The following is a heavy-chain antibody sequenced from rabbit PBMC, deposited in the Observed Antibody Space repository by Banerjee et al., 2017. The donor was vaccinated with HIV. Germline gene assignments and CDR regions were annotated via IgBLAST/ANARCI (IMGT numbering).Heavy chain of an antibody. D-gene: IGHD1-1*01. CDR2: IDPVFGST. J-gene: IGHJ3*01. CDR3: VREARYASSSGYYDL. CDR1: GFDFSSYG. V-gene: IGHV1S47*01. Sequence: QEQLVESGGGLVQPGGSLKLSCKASGFDFSSYGVSWVRQAPGKGLEWIGYIDPVFGSTYYASWVNGRFTISSHNAQNTLYLQLNSLTAADTATYFCVREARYASSSGYYDLWGQGTLVTVS.